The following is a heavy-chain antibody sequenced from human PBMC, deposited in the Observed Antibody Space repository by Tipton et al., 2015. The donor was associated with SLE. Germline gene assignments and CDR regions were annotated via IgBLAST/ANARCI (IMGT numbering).Heavy chain of an antibody. J-gene: IGHJ4*02. Sequence: GLVKPSETLSLTCTVSGDSMSPYYWIWIRQPPGKGLEYIGRIYYTGSTNYNPSLTSRVTISLDTSKSQFSLKLTSVTAADTAVYYCAKAKGSGTYSSGQFDSWGQGTLVTVSS. CDR3: AKAKGSGTYSSGQFDS. CDR1: GDSMSPYY. CDR2: IYYTGST. D-gene: IGHD3-10*01. V-gene: IGHV4-59*01.